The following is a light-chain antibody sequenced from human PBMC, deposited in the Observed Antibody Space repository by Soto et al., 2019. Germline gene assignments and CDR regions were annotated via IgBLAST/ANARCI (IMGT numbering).Light chain of an antibody. CDR3: QQYYSYWT. J-gene: IGKJ1*01. V-gene: IGKV1-5*01. Sequence: DIQMTQSPSSLSASVGDRVTITCRASQSLISWLAWYQQKPGKAPKLLIYGASSLESGVPSRFSGSGSGTEFTFTISSLQPDDFATYYCQQYYSYWTFGQGTKVEIK. CDR2: GAS. CDR1: QSLISW.